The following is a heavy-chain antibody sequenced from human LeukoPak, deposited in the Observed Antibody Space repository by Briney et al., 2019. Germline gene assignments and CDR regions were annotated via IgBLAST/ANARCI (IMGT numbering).Heavy chain of an antibody. V-gene: IGHV3-21*01. CDR2: ISSSSSNI. J-gene: IGHJ6*03. Sequence: GGSLRLSCAASGFTFSSYSMNWVRQAPGKGLEWVSSISSSSSNIYYADSVKGRFTISRDNAKNSLYLQMNSLRAEDTAVYYCARARKGYCSSTSCPKGYYYYYMDVWGKGTTVTVSS. CDR1: GFTFSSYS. CDR3: ARARKGYCSSTSCPKGYYYYYMDV. D-gene: IGHD2-2*01.